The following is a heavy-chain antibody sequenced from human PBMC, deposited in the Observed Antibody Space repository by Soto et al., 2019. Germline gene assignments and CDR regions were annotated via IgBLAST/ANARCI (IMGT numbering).Heavy chain of an antibody. CDR2: INPNSGGT. V-gene: IGHV1-2*02. J-gene: IGHJ3*02. CDR1: GYTFTGYY. CDR3: ARVKGIVGALDAFDI. Sequence: ASVKVSCKASGYTFTGYYMHWVQQAPGQGLEWMGWINPNSGGTNYAQKFQGRVTMTRDTSISTAYMELSRLRSDDTAVYYCARVKGIVGALDAFDIWGQGTMVTVSS. D-gene: IGHD1-26*01.